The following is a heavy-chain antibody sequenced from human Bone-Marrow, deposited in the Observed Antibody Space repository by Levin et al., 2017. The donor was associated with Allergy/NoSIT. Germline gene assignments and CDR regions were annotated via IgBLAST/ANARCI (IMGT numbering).Heavy chain of an antibody. CDR2: ISGSGGST. D-gene: IGHD2-15*01. Sequence: GESLKISCAASGFTFSSYAMSWIRQAPGKGLEWVSAISGSGGSTYYADSVKGRFTISRDNSKNTLYLQMNSLRAEDTAVYYCAKVVPRWVVGNWFDPWGQGTLVTVSS. CDR3: AKVVPRWVVGNWFDP. CDR1: GFTFSSYA. V-gene: IGHV3-23*01. J-gene: IGHJ5*02.